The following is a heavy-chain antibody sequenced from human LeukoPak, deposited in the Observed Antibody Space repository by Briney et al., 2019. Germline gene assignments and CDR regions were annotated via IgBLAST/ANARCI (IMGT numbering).Heavy chain of an antibody. D-gene: IGHD2-2*01. CDR3: ARAGYCSSTSCYPDPVYYYYYGMDV. CDR1: GGTFSSYA. V-gene: IGHV1-69*01. CDR2: IIPIFGTA. Sequence: SVKVSCKASGGTFSSYAISWVRQAPGQGLEWMGGIIPIFGTANYAQKFQGRVTITAEESTSTAYMELSSLRSEDTAVYYCARAGYCSSTSCYPDPVYYYYYGMDVWGQGTTVTVSS. J-gene: IGHJ6*02.